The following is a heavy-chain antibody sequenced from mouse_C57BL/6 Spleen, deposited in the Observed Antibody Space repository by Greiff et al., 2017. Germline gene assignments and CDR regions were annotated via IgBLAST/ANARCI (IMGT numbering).Heavy chain of an antibody. Sequence: EVQLVESGPGLVKPSQSLSLTCSVTGYSITSGYYWNWIRQFPGNKLEWMGYISYDGSNNYNPSLKNRISITRDTSKNQFFLKLNSVTTEDTATYSCAPFTTVGIYAMDYWGQGTSVTVSS. CDR1: GYSITSGYY. CDR2: ISYDGSN. V-gene: IGHV3-6*01. J-gene: IGHJ4*01. CDR3: APFTTVGIYAMDY. D-gene: IGHD1-1*01.